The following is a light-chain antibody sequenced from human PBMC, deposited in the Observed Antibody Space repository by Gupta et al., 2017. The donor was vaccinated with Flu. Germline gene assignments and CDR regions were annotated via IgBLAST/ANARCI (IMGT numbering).Light chain of an antibody. J-gene: IGKJ1*01. CDR1: QSIYKY. CDR3: QHSFTTPWT. V-gene: IGKV1-39*01. Sequence: QLTQSPSSLSASIGDTVTITCRASQSIYKYLNWYQQKAGKAPSLVIYGASTLQGGVPPRFSGSRSGTDFTLTISSLQPEDFGTYYCQHSFTTPWTSGQGTRVEIK. CDR2: GAS.